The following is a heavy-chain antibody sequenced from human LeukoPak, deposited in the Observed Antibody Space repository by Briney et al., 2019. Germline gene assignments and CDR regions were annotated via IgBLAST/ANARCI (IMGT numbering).Heavy chain of an antibody. CDR2: IYSGGST. J-gene: IGHJ4*02. V-gene: IGHV3-66*01. CDR3: TRESGSGNYYYDY. Sequence: GGSLRLSCAASGFTVSSNYVSWVRQAPGKGLEWVSLIYSGGSTYYADSVKGRFTISRDNSKNTVYLQMNSLRAEDTAVYYCTRESGSGNYYYDYWGQGTLVTVSS. D-gene: IGHD3-10*01. CDR1: GFTVSSNY.